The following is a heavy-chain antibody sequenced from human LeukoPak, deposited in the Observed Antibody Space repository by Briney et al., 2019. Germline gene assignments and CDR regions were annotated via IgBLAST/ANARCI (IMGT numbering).Heavy chain of an antibody. CDR3: AKDRSYISGWYDSFDS. J-gene: IGHJ4*02. V-gene: IGHV3-23*01. Sequence: PGGSLRLSCEASGFKFSNYAMIWVRQAPGKGLEWVSTISDLGGKTFYADSVKGRFTISRDNSKSTLYVQMNSLRVEDTAIYFCAKDRSYISGWYDSFDSWGQGTLVTVSS. CDR1: GFKFSNYA. CDR2: ISDLGGKT. D-gene: IGHD6-19*01.